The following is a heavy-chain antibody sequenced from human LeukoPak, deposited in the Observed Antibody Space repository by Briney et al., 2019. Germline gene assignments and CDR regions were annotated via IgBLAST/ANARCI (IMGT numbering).Heavy chain of an antibody. Sequence: GGSLRLSCAASGFTFSSYSMNWVRQAPGKGLEWVSSISSSSSYIYYADSVKGRFTISRDDAKNSLYLQMNSLRAEDTAVYYCAIIAVAGTVDYWGQGTLVTVSS. V-gene: IGHV3-21*01. CDR1: GFTFSSYS. CDR2: ISSSSSYI. J-gene: IGHJ4*02. D-gene: IGHD6-19*01. CDR3: AIIAVAGTVDY.